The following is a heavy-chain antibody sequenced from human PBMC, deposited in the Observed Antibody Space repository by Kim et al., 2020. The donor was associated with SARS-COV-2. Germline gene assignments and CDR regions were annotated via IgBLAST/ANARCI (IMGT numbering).Heavy chain of an antibody. V-gene: IGHV1-2*02. CDR3: ASGSSTRLTATRGHAY. CDR1: GYTFTGYY. D-gene: IGHD2-2*01. CDR2: INPNSGDT. J-gene: IGHJ4*02. Sequence: ASVKVSCKASGYTFTGYYMHWVRQAPGQGPDWMGWINPNSGDTNYAQKFQGRVTMTRDTSITTAYMELSRLRSDDTAVYFCASGSSTRLTATRGHAYWGQGTLVTVSS.